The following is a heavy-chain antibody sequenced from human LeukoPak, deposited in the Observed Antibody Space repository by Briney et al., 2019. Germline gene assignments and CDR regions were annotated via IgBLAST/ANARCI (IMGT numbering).Heavy chain of an antibody. CDR1: GYTFTNYY. J-gene: IGHJ6*02. V-gene: IGHV1-46*01. D-gene: IGHD4-17*01. Sequence: ASVRVSCKASGYTFTNYYLHWVRQAPGHGLKWMAIINPSDGGTYYEQKLQGRVTVTRDTSTSTVYMVLSSLRSEDTAVYYCARDTRTMTAVTRGQHYYYGLDVWGQGTTVTVSS. CDR3: ARDTRTMTAVTRGQHYYYGLDV. CDR2: INPSDGGT.